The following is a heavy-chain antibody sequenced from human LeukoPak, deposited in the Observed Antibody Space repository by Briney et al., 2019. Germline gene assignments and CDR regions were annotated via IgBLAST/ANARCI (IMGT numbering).Heavy chain of an antibody. CDR2: ISSGGTSI. J-gene: IGHJ1*01. CDR3: ARVTHRSSLNRPFQH. D-gene: IGHD1-14*01. CDR1: GFTFSDYY. Sequence: KPGGSLRLSCAASGFTFSDYYMSWVRQAPGKGLEWLSYISSGGTSIYYADSVKGRFTISRDNAKNSLFLQMNSLRAEDTAVYYCARVTHRSSLNRPFQHWGQGTLVTVSS. V-gene: IGHV3-11*01.